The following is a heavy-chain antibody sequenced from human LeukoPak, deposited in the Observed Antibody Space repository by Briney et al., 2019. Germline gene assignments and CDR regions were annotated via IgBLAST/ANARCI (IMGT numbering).Heavy chain of an antibody. J-gene: IGHJ3*02. CDR1: GGTFSSYA. D-gene: IGHD3-3*01. CDR3: ASRGAYYDFWSGSYI. CDR2: IIPIFGTA. Sequence: SVKVSCKASGGTFSSYAISWVRQAPGQGLEWMGGIIPIFGTANYAQKFQGRVTSTADESTTTAYMELSSLRSEDTAVYYCASRGAYYDFWSGSYIWGQGTMVTVSS. V-gene: IGHV1-69*13.